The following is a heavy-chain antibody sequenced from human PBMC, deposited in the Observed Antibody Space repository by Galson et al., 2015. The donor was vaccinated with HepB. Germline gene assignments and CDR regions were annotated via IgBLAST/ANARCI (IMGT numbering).Heavy chain of an antibody. J-gene: IGHJ4*02. CDR3: ARSDYCSSTSCYDY. D-gene: IGHD2-2*01. V-gene: IGHV1-69*02. CDR2: IIPILGIA. Sequence: SVKVSCKASGGTLSSYTISWVRQAPGQGLEWMGRIIPILGIANYAQKFQGRVTITADKSTSTAYMELSSLRSEDTAVYYCARSDYCSSTSCYDYWGQGTLVTVSS. CDR1: GGTLSSYT.